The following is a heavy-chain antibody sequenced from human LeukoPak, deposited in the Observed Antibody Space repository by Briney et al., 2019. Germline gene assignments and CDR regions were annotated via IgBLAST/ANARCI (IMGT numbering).Heavy chain of an antibody. J-gene: IGHJ4*02. CDR1: GFTFSSYS. CDR3: AREYGGPDY. D-gene: IGHD4/OR15-4a*01. CDR2: ISGTGSLT. Sequence: GGSLILSCAASGFTFSSYSMNWVRQAPGKGLEWISYISGTGSLTYYADSVKGRFTISRDNAKSSLYLQMSSLRDEDTAVYYCAREYGGPDYWGQGTLVTVSS. V-gene: IGHV3-48*02.